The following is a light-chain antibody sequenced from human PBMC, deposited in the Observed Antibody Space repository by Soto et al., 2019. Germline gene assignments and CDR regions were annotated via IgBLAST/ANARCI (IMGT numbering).Light chain of an antibody. CDR1: QSVSDR. V-gene: IGKV3-15*01. J-gene: IGKJ2*01. CDR2: GAS. CDR3: QHYHNWPPYT. Sequence: EIVMTQSPATLSVSPGERATLSCRASQSVSDRLAWYQQRPGRSPRLLIYGASSRASGVPARFSGSGSGTEFSLTINSLQSEDYAVYYCQHYHNWPPYTFGQGTKVDIK.